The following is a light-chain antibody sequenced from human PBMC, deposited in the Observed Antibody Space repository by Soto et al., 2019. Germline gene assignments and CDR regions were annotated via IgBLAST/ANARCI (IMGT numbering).Light chain of an antibody. V-gene: IGKV4-1*01. CDR1: QTVLYSANHKNY. J-gene: IGKJ2*01. Sequence: DIVMTQSPDSLAVSLGERATINCKASQTVLYSANHKNYLAWYQQKPGQPPKLLFYWASTRESGVPDRFSGSGSWTDFTLTISSLQAEDVAVYFCHQYYSSPQTFGQGTKLEIK. CDR3: HQYYSSPQT. CDR2: WAS.